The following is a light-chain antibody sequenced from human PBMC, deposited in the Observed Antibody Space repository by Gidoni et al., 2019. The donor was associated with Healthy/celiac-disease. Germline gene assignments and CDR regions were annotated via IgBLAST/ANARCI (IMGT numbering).Light chain of an antibody. V-gene: IGKV3-20*01. CDR2: GAA. Sequence: EIILTPSPGPLSLSPGERATLSCRASQSFSISYSLGYQQHPGQPPSLLIYGAASRATGSPDRFSGSGSGTAVTLTISRLEHEDYSVYYCQQYGSTPRLTFGGGTKVEIK. CDR3: QQYGSTPRLT. CDR1: QSFSISY. J-gene: IGKJ4*01.